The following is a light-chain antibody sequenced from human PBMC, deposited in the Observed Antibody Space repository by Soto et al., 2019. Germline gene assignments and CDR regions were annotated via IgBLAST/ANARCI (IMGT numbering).Light chain of an antibody. CDR1: QGISNY. V-gene: IGKV1-27*01. CDR3: QNYNSAPIT. CDR2: VAS. J-gene: IGKJ5*01. Sequence: DIQMTQSPSSLSASVGDRVTIACRASQGISNYLAWYQQKPGQVPKLLIYVASTLQSGVPSRFSGRGSGTDFSLSISSLQPEDVATYYCQNYNSAPITFGQGKRPEI.